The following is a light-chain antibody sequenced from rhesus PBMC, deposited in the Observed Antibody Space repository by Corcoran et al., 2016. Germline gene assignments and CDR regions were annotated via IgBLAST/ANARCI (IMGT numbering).Light chain of an antibody. CDR2: KAS. Sequence: DIQMTQSPSSLSASVGDTVIITCQASQDIASWLAWYQQRPGKAPKLLIYKASSLQSGAPSRFSGIESGTDFILIIRNLQPEDFATYYCLQYNSSPFTFGPGTKLDIK. CDR1: QDIASW. V-gene: IGKV1-22*01. J-gene: IGKJ3*01. CDR3: LQYNSSPFT.